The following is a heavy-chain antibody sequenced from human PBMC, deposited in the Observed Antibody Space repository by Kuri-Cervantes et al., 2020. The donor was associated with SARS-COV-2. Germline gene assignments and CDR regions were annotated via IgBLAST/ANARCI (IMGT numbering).Heavy chain of an antibody. CDR2: ISYDGSNK. V-gene: IGHV3-30*07. J-gene: IGHJ4*02. D-gene: IGHD1-1*01. Sequence: GGSLRLSCAASGFTFSSYAMSWVRQAPGKGLEWVAVISYDGSNKYYADSVKGRFTISRDNSKNMLFLQMNSLRAEDTAVYYCVRDGDHWNFDYWGQGTLVPVSS. CDR1: GFTFSSYA. CDR3: VRDGDHWNFDY.